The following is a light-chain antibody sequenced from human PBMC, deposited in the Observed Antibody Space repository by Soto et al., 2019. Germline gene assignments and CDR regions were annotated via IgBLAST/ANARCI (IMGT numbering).Light chain of an antibody. CDR1: QSVDKY. V-gene: IGKV3-11*01. Sequence: EIVLTQSPATLSFSPGERATLSCRASQSVDKYLVRYQQKPGQPLRLLIYYASIRATCIPARFSRRGSCTDFSLTIASLEPEDFPVYYYQQRNNWPLTFGGGTKLDIK. CDR3: QQRNNWPLT. CDR2: YAS. J-gene: IGKJ4*01.